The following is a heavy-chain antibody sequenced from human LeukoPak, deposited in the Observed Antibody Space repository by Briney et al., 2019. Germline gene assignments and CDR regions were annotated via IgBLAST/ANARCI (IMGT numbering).Heavy chain of an antibody. D-gene: IGHD5-18*01. Sequence: SVKVSCKASGYTFTSYGISWVRQAPGQGLEWMGGIIPIFGTANYAQKFQGRVTITTDESTSTAYMELSSLRSEDTAVYYCARGGYSYGSYHFDYWGQGTLVTVSS. CDR2: IIPIFGTA. CDR1: GYTFTSYG. CDR3: ARGGYSYGSYHFDY. V-gene: IGHV1-69*05. J-gene: IGHJ4*02.